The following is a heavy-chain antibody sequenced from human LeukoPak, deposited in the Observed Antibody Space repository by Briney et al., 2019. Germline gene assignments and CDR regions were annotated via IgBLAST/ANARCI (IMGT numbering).Heavy chain of an antibody. CDR1: EFTFSSYA. CDR2: ISDNGGST. V-gene: IGHV3-23*01. CDR3: AKDRRACSSSSCYYRFDY. Sequence: GGSLRLSCAASEFTFSSYAMSWVRQAPGKGLEWVSAISDNGGSTYYADSVKGRFTVSRDNSKNTMYLQMNSLSAEDTAVYYCAKDRRACSSSSCYYRFDYWGQGTLVTVSS. D-gene: IGHD2-2*01. J-gene: IGHJ4*02.